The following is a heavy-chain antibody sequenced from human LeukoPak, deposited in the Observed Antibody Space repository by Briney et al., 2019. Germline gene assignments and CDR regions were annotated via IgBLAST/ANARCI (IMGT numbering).Heavy chain of an antibody. CDR1: GYTFTGYY. J-gene: IGHJ3*02. V-gene: IGHV1-2*02. Sequence: GASVKVSCKASGYTFTGYYMHWVRQAPGQGLEWMGWINPNSGGTNYAQKFQGRVTMTRDTSISTAYMELSSLRSDDTAVYYCARGGKVLNTEIRGALVSRDGFDIWGQGTMVTVSS. CDR3: ARGGKVLNTEIRGALVSRDGFDI. CDR2: INPNSGGT. D-gene: IGHD3-10*01.